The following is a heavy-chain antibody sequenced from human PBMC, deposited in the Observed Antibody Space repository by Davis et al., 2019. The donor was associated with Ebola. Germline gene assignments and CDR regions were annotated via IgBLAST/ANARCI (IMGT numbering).Heavy chain of an antibody. Sequence: GESLKISCAASGFTVSSNYMSWVRQAPGKGLEWVSAISGSGGSTYYAGSVKGRFTISRDNSKNTLFLQMNSLRAEDTAVYYCAKDVGIYSNYYYYGMDVWGQGTTVTVSS. D-gene: IGHD4-11*01. V-gene: IGHV3-23*01. J-gene: IGHJ6*02. CDR1: GFTVSSNY. CDR3: AKDVGIYSNYYYYGMDV. CDR2: ISGSGGST.